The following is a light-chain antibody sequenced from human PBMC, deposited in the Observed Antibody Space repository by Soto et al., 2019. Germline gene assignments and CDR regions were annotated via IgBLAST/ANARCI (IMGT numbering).Light chain of an antibody. CDR3: QQRSNWPT. CDR1: QSVSSY. CDR2: DAS. J-gene: IGKJ4*01. V-gene: IGKV3-11*01. Sequence: EIVLTQSPATLSLSPGERATLSCRASQSVSSYLAWYQQKPGQAPRLLIYDASNRAPGIPARFSGSGSGTDFTLTISSLEPDDFAVYYCQQRSNWPTFGGGTKVEIK.